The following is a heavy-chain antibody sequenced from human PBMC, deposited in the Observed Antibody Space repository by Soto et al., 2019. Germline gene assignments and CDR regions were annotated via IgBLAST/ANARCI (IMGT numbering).Heavy chain of an antibody. V-gene: IGHV1-46*01. Sequence: QVQLVQSGAEVKKPGASVKLSCKASGYTFINYYIHWVRQAPGQGLEWMGIFNPTSGSTNYAQKFQGRVTMTMDTSTRTVYMELSSLRFDDTAVYYCARDLAAGDYWGQGTLVTVSS. CDR3: ARDLAAGDY. J-gene: IGHJ4*02. CDR1: GYTFINYY. D-gene: IGHD6-13*01. CDR2: FNPTSGST.